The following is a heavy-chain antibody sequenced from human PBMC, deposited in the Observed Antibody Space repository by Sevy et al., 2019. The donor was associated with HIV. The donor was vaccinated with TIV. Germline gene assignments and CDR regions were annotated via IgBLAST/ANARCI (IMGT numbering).Heavy chain of an antibody. CDR2: INPNSGGT. CDR3: ARVQRYDFWSGYYSDYYYYYGMDV. V-gene: IGHV1-2*06. D-gene: IGHD3-3*01. Sequence: ESLKISCKASGYTFTGYYMHWVRQAPGQGLEWMGRINPNSGGTNYAQKFQGRVTMTRDTSISTAYMELSRLRSDDTAVYYCARVQRYDFWSGYYSDYYYYYGMDVWGQGTTVTVSS. J-gene: IGHJ6*02. CDR1: GYTFTGYY.